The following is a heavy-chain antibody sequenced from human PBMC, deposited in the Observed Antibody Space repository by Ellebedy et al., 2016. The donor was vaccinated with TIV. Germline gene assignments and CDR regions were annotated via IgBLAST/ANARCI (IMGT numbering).Heavy chain of an antibody. CDR3: VTAGRESCAYDCYYSFDY. D-gene: IGHD2-21*01. V-gene: IGHV3-73*01. CDR1: GFTFSGSA. CDR2: IRSKGNSYAT. Sequence: GESLKISXAASGFTFSGSAMHWVRQASGKGLEWLGRIRSKGNSYATAYAASVKGRFTISRDDSRNTAYLQMNSLTTEDTAVYYCVTAGRESCAYDCYYSFDYWGQGTLVTVSS. J-gene: IGHJ4*02.